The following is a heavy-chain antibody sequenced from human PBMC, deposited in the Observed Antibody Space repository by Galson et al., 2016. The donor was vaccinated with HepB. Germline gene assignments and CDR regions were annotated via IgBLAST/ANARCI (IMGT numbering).Heavy chain of an antibody. CDR2: IIPILGTA. CDR3: ASVRDPMQPTGIEY. V-gene: IGHV1-69*13. CDR1: GGSFSSLG. Sequence: SVKVSCKASGGSFSSLGISWVRQAPGQGLEWMGGIIPILGTANYAQKFQGRVTITADGSTSTAYMELSSLRAEDSAIYYCASVRDPMQPTGIEYWGRGTLVTVSS. J-gene: IGHJ4*02. D-gene: IGHD4-17*01.